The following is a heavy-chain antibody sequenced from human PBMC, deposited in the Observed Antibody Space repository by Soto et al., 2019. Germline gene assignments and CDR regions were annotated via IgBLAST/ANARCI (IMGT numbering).Heavy chain of an antibody. D-gene: IGHD5-12*01. CDR2: ISSSSSYI. J-gene: IGHJ4*02. CDR3: ARDLDFDSGYDRFWAIEDY. Sequence: PGGSLRLSCAASGFTFSSYSMNWVRQAPGKGLEWVSSISSSSSYIYYADSVKGRFTISRDNAKNSLYLQMNSLRAEDTAVYYCARDLDFDSGYDRFWAIEDYWGQGTLVTVSS. CDR1: GFTFSSYS. V-gene: IGHV3-21*01.